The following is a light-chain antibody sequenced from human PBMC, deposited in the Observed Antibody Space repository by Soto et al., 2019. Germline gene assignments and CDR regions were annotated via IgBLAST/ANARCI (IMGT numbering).Light chain of an antibody. Sequence: DIQMTQSPSTLSASVGDRVTITCRASQSISSWLAWYQQKPGKAPKLLIYKASSLERGVPSRFSGSGSGTEFTLTISSLQPDDFATYYCQQYNVYSRAFGQGTKVDIK. CDR1: QSISSW. CDR3: QQYNVYSRA. CDR2: KAS. J-gene: IGKJ1*01. V-gene: IGKV1-5*03.